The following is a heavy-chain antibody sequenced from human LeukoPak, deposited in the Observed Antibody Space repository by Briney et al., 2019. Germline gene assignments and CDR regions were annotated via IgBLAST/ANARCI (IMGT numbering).Heavy chain of an antibody. V-gene: IGHV1-69*13. D-gene: IGHD6-6*01. J-gene: IGHJ6*03. CDR3: ARGASSSSLYYYYYYMDV. Sequence: SVKVSCKVSGGTFSSYAISWVRQAPGQGLEWMGGIIPIFGTANYAQKFQGRVTITADESTSTAYMELSSLRSEDTAVYYCARGASSSSLYYYYYYMDVWGKGTTVTVSS. CDR2: IIPIFGTA. CDR1: GGTFSSYA.